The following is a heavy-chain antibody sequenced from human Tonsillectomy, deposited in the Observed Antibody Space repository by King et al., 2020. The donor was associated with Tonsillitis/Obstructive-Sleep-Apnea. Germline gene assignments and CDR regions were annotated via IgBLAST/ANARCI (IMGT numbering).Heavy chain of an antibody. D-gene: IGHD5-18*01. Sequence: VQLVESGGGLVQPGGSLRLSCAASGFTFNTYSMHWVRQAPGKGLVWVSRLNSDGSSTSYADSVKGRFTISRDNAKNTLYLQMNSLRAEDTAVYYCAREGLEDTAMVVDYWGQGTLVTVSS. CDR3: AREGLEDTAMVVDY. V-gene: IGHV3-74*01. J-gene: IGHJ4*02. CDR2: LNSDGSST. CDR1: GFTFNTYS.